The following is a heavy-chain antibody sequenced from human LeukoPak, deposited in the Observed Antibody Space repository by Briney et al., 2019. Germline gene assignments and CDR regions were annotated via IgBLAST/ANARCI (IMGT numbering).Heavy chain of an antibody. CDR3: ARDTSYDILTGYYTDYYYMDV. Sequence: GGSLRLSCAASGFTFSSYSMNWVRQAPGKGLEWVSSISSSSSYIYYADSVKGRFTISRDNAKNSLYLQMNSLRAEDTAVYYCARDTSYDILTGYYTDYYYMDVWGKGTTVTISS. V-gene: IGHV3-21*01. D-gene: IGHD3-9*01. CDR1: GFTFSSYS. CDR2: ISSSSSYI. J-gene: IGHJ6*03.